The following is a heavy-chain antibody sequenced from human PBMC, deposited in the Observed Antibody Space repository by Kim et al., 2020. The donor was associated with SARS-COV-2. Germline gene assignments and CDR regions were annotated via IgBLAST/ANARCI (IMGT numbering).Heavy chain of an antibody. V-gene: IGHV1-69*13. CDR2: IIPIFGTA. CDR3: ARGPGYGDHDYYYFDY. J-gene: IGHJ4*02. D-gene: IGHD4-17*01. CDR1: GGTFSSYA. Sequence: SVKVSCKASGGTFSSYAISWVRQAPGQGLEWMGGIIPIFGTANYAQKFQGRVTITADESTSTAYMELSSLRSEETAVYYCARGPGYGDHDYYYFDYWGQGTLVTVSS.